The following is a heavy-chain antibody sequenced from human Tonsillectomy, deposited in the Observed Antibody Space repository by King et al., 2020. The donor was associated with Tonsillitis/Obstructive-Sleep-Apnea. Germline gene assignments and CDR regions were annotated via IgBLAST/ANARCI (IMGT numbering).Heavy chain of an antibody. CDR1: GGSFSGYY. V-gene: IGHV4-34*01. CDR2: INHSGST. D-gene: IGHD3-22*01. CDR3: ARLPSSAEYYYYYYGMDV. Sequence: VQLQQWGAGLLKPSETLSLTCAVYGGSFSGYYWSWIRQPPGKGLEWIGEINHSGSTNYNPSLKSRVTISVDTSKNQFSLKLISVTAADTAVYYCARLPSSAEYYYYYYGMDVWGQGTTVTVSS. J-gene: IGHJ6*02.